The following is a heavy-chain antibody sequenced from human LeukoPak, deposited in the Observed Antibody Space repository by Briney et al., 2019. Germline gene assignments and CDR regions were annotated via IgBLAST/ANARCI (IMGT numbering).Heavy chain of an antibody. D-gene: IGHD2-8*01. CDR2: IKSKTDGGTA. CDR3: ATDNPPTK. J-gene: IGHJ4*02. V-gene: IGHV3-15*01. Sequence: GGSLRLSCAVSGFTATNARMTWVRQAPGKGLDWVGRIKSKTDGGTADYAAPVKGRFTISRDDSKNTLYLQMNSLKTEDTAVYYCATDNPPTKWGQGTLVTVSS. CDR1: GFTATNAR.